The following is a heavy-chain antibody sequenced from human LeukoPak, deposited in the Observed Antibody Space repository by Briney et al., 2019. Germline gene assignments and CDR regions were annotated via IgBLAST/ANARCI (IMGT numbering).Heavy chain of an antibody. CDR2: ISYSGST. Sequence: PSETLSLTCLVSGGSIISSYWSWIRQPPGKGLEWIGHISYSGSTNYNPSLKSRVTISLDTSKSQFSLKLTSVTAADTAVYYCANTGRWQHWDNWGQGSLVTVSS. D-gene: IGHD5-24*01. J-gene: IGHJ4*02. CDR3: ANTGRWQHWDN. V-gene: IGHV4-59*08. CDR1: GGSIISSY.